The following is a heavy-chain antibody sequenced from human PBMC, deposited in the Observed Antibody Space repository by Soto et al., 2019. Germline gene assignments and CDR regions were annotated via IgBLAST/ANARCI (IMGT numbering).Heavy chain of an antibody. Sequence: GGSLRLSCAASGFTFSSYAMSWVRQAPGKGLEWVSAISGSGGSTYYADSVKGRFTISRDNSKNTLYLQMNSLRAGDTAVYYCAKAPRGEGYDFWGGYYTYYFDYWGQGTLVTVS. CDR1: GFTFSSYA. D-gene: IGHD3-3*01. CDR2: ISGSGGST. J-gene: IGHJ4*02. CDR3: AKAPRGEGYDFWGGYYTYYFDY. V-gene: IGHV3-23*01.